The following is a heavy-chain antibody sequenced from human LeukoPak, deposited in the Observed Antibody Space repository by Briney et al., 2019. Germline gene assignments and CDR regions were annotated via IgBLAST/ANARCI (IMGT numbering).Heavy chain of an antibody. D-gene: IGHD3-3*01. CDR1: GGSINN. J-gene: IGHJ5*02. Sequence: SETLSLTCTVSGGSINNWAWIRQTPEQQLEWMGSVSHDGITNYSPSLGGRVSLSADTSKNAFFMEVHSVTAADSAIYYCARHTIFCSFINCSPFDPWGQGTLVTVSS. V-gene: IGHV4-59*08. CDR3: ARHTIFCSFINCSPFDP. CDR2: VSHDGIT.